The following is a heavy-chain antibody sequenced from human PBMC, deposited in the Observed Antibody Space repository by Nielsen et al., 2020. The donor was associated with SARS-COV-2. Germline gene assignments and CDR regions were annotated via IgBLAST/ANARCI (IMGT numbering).Heavy chain of an antibody. D-gene: IGHD2-15*01. CDR1: GDTFTSYY. V-gene: IGHV1-46*01. CDR3: ARDGGSGGGFDS. Sequence: ASVKVSCKASGDTFTSYYIQWVRQAPGQGLEWMGIINPSGGTTTYAQKFQGRVTMTRDTSTSTVYMDLSSLRFDDTAVYYCARDGGSGGGFDSWGQGTLVIVSS. CDR2: INPSGGTT. J-gene: IGHJ5*01.